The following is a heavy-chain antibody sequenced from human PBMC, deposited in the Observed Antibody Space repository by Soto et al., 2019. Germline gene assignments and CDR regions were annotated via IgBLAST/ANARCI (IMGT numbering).Heavy chain of an antibody. CDR2: IYYSGST. D-gene: IGHD2-15*01. V-gene: IGHV4-59*01. Sequence: SETLSLTCTVSGGSISSYYWSWIRQPPGKGLEWIGYIYYSGSTNYNPSLKSRVTISVDTSKNQFSLKLSSVTAADTAVYYCARSLAAQRRHLHFDHKNNWFDPWGQGTLVTVSS. J-gene: IGHJ5*02. CDR1: GGSISSYY. CDR3: ARSLAAQRRHLHFDHKNNWFDP.